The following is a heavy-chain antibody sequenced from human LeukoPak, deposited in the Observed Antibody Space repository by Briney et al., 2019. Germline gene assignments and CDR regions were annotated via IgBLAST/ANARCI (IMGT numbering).Heavy chain of an antibody. CDR2: IYHSGST. Sequence: PSETLSLTCAVSGYSISSGYYWGWIRQPPGKGLEWIGSIYHSGSTYYNPSLKSRVTISVDTSKNQFSLKLSSVTAADTAVYYCARCRSPEGRWSDPWGQGTLVTVSS. CDR3: ARCRSPEGRWSDP. CDR1: GYSISSGYY. D-gene: IGHD6-6*01. V-gene: IGHV4-38-2*01. J-gene: IGHJ5*02.